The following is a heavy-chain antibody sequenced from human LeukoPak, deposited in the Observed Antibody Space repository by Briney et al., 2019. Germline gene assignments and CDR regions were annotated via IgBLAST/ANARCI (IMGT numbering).Heavy chain of an antibody. CDR3: ARPYYYDTASYFDY. V-gene: IGHV1-69*13. Sequence: GASVKVSCKASGGTFSSYAISWVRQAPGQGLEWMGGIIPIFGTANYAQKFQGRVTITADESTSTAYMELSSLRSEDTAVYYCARPYYYDTASYFDYWGQGTLVTVSS. J-gene: IGHJ4*02. CDR2: IIPIFGTA. D-gene: IGHD3-22*01. CDR1: GGTFSSYA.